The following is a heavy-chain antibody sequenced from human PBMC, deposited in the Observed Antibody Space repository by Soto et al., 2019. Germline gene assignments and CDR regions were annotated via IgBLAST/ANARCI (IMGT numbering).Heavy chain of an antibody. V-gene: IGHV1-69*02. CDR1: GGTFSSYT. CDR3: ATTGGWYPNY. Sequence: QVQLVQSGAEVKKPGSSVKVSCKASGGTFSSYTISWVRQAPGQGLEWMGRIIPILGIANYAQKFQGRVTITAEKSTSTAYMELSSLRSEDTAVYYCATTGGWYPNYWGQGTLVTVSS. J-gene: IGHJ4*02. D-gene: IGHD6-19*01. CDR2: IIPILGIA.